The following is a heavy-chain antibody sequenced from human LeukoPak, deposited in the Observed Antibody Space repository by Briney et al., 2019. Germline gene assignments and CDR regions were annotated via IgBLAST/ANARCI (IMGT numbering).Heavy chain of an antibody. Sequence: SQTLSLTCTVSGGSISSGGYYWSWIRQHPGKGLEWIGYIYYSGSAYYNPSLKSRVTISVDTSKNQFSLKLSSVTAADTAVYYCARDRAIVPAATYYYYYYYGMDVWGQGTTVTVSS. CDR3: ARDRAIVPAATYYYYYYYGMDV. CDR1: GGSISSGGYY. CDR2: IYYSGSA. J-gene: IGHJ6*02. D-gene: IGHD2-2*01. V-gene: IGHV4-31*03.